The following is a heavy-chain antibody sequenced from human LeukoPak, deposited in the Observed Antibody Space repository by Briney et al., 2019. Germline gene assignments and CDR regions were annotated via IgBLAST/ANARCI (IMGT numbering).Heavy chain of an antibody. D-gene: IGHD1/OR15-1a*01. CDR1: GGSTSAYY. J-gene: IGHJ4*02. V-gene: IGHV4-59*08. CDR2: IYYSGST. CDR3: ARTTNNGNFDY. Sequence: SETLSLTCTVSGGSTSAYYWSWIRQPPGKGLEWIGYIYYSGSTNYNPSLKSRVTISVDTSENQFSLKLSSVTAADTAVYYCARTTNNGNFDYWGPGTLVTVSS.